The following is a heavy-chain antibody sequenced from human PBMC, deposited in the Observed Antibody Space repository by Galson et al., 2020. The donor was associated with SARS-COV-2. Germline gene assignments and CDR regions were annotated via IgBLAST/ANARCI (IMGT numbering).Heavy chain of an antibody. CDR2: ISYDGGNK. D-gene: IGHD1-26*01. CDR3: ARSHSGSYFDAFDI. J-gene: IGHJ3*02. V-gene: IGHV3-30*04. CDR1: GFTFSSYA. Sequence: QLGESLKISCAASGFTFSSYAIHWVRQAPGKGLEWVAVISYDGGNKYYADSVKGRFTISRDNSKNTLYVQMNSLRAEDTAVYYCARSHSGSYFDAFDIWGQGTMVTVSS.